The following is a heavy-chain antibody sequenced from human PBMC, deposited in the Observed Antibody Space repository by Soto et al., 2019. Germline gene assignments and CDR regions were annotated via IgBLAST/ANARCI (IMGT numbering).Heavy chain of an antibody. CDR2: IKQDGSEK. D-gene: IGHD4-17*01. CDR1: GFTFSSYW. Sequence: GGSLRLSCAASGFTFSSYWMSWVRQAPGKGLEWVANIKQDGSEKYYVDSVKGRFTISRDNAKNSLYLQMNSLRAEDTAVYYCARETYGGILGFDYWGQGTLVTVSS. V-gene: IGHV3-7*01. J-gene: IGHJ4*02. CDR3: ARETYGGILGFDY.